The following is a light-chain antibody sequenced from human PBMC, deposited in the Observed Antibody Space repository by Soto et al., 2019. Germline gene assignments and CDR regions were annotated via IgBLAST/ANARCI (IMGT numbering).Light chain of an antibody. CDR2: GAS. CDR1: QSVSSSY. J-gene: IGKJ4*01. V-gene: IGKV3-20*01. Sequence: EIVLTQSPGTLSLSPGERATLSCRASQSVSSSYLAWYQQKPGQAPRLLIYGASSRATGIPDRFSGSGSGTDFTLTISRLEPEDFAVYYCQQYGTSTNNFGGGTKV. CDR3: QQYGTSTNN.